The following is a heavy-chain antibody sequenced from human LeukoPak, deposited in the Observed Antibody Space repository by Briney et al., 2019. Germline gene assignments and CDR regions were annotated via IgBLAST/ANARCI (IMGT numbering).Heavy chain of an antibody. CDR2: IKQGGSEK. V-gene: IGHV3-7*01. J-gene: IGHJ2*01. D-gene: IGHD3-10*01. CDR3: ARSPISGYWYFDL. Sequence: PGGSLRLSCAASGFTFSSYWMSWVRQAPGKGLEWVANIKQGGSEKYYVDSVKGRFTISRDNAKNSLYLQMNSLRAGDTAVYYCARSPISGYWYFDLWGRGTLVTVSS. CDR1: GFTFSSYW.